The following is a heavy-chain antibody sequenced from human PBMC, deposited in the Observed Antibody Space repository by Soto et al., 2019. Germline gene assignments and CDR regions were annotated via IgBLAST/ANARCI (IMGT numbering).Heavy chain of an antibody. Sequence: QVQLVESGGGVVQPGRSLRLSCAASGFTFSSYAMHWVRQAPGKGLEWVAVISYDGSNKYYADSVKGRFTISRDNSKNTLYLQMNSLRAEDTAVYYCASGGIFGVVRFDYWGQGTLVTVSS. CDR3: ASGGIFGVVRFDY. J-gene: IGHJ4*02. CDR1: GFTFSSYA. CDR2: ISYDGSNK. V-gene: IGHV3-30-3*01. D-gene: IGHD3-3*01.